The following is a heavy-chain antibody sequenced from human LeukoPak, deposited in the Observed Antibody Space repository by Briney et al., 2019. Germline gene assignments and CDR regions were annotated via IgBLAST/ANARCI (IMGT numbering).Heavy chain of an antibody. J-gene: IGHJ3*02. D-gene: IGHD3-22*01. CDR1: GGSISSYY. V-gene: IGHV4-59*12. CDR2: IYYSGNT. CDR3: ARDRYYYDSSSYFSAFDT. Sequence: SETLSLTCTVSGGSISSYYWSWIRQPPGKGLEWIGYIYYSGNTNYNPFLKSRVTMSVDSSKNQFSLKLRSVTAADTAVYYCARDRYYYDSSSYFSAFDTWGQGTMVTVSS.